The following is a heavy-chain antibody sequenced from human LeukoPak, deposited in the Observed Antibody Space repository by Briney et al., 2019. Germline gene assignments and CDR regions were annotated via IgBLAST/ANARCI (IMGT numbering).Heavy chain of an antibody. CDR1: GFTFDDYA. D-gene: IGHD3-9*01. CDR2: ISWSSGNI. Sequence: PGGSLRLSCAASGFTFDDYAMHWVRQAPGKGLEWVSGISWSSGNIGYADSVKGRFTISRDNSKNSLYLQMNSLRAEDTAVYYCARGQSFDWLTHEYWGQGTLVTVSS. CDR3: ARGQSFDWLTHEY. J-gene: IGHJ4*02. V-gene: IGHV3-9*01.